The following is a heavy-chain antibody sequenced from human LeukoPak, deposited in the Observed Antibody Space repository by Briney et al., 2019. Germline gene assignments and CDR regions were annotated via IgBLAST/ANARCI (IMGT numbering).Heavy chain of an antibody. J-gene: IGHJ4*02. Sequence: PGGPLRLSCAASGFTFSTSAMSWVRQAPGKGLEWVSTFHGSGGTTAYADSERGRFTISRHNSKNPLYLQMNSLRAEDTAVYYCAKDFPSGRQPGGRTYWGQGTLVTVSS. D-gene: IGHD2-15*01. CDR1: GFTFSTSA. CDR2: FHGSGGTT. V-gene: IGHV3-23*01. CDR3: AKDFPSGRQPGGRTY.